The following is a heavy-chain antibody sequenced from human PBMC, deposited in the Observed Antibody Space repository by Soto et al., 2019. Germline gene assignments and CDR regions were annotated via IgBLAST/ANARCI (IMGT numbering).Heavy chain of an antibody. CDR1: GGTFSNYP. CDR2: IIPIFGTR. CDR3: ARPRTVATTKGYDY. V-gene: IGHV1-69*13. J-gene: IGHJ4*02. Sequence: SSVKVSCKASGGTFSNYPISWVRQAPGQGLEWMGAIIPIFGTRNYAQNFQGRIAITADESASTAYMELSSLTSADTALYYCARPRTVATTKGYDYWGQGTQVTVSS. D-gene: IGHD1-1*01.